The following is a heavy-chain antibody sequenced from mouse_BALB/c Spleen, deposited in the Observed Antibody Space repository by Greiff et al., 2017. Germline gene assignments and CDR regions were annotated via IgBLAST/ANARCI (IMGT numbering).Heavy chain of an antibody. CDR3: ARHVPYYYGSSLYAMDD. CDR1: GFTFSSYT. J-gene: IGHJ4*01. CDR2: ISNGGGST. Sequence: EVKLMESGGGLVQPGGSLKLSCAASGFTFSSYTMSWVRQTPEKRLEWVAYISNGGGSTYYPDTVKGRFTISRDNAKNTLYLQMSSLKSEDTAMYYCARHVPYYYGSSLYAMDDWGQGTSVTVSS. V-gene: IGHV5-12-2*01. D-gene: IGHD1-1*01.